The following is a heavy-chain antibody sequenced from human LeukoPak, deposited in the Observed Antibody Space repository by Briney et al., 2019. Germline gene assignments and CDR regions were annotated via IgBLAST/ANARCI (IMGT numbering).Heavy chain of an antibody. J-gene: IGHJ4*02. CDR1: GFTFTSYA. V-gene: IGHV3-21*01. CDR2: ISSGSGYI. CDR3: ARAPVTPEYYFDY. Sequence: AGGSLRLSCAASGFTFTSYAMNWVRQAPGKGLEWASSISSGSGYIYYADSVKGRFTISRDNAKNSLYLQMNSLRAEDTAVYYCARAPVTPEYYFDYWAQGTLVTVSS. D-gene: IGHD2-21*02.